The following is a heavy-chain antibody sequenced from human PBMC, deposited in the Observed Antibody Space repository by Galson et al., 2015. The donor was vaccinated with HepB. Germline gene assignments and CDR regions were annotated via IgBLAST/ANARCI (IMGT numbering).Heavy chain of an antibody. CDR2: VSSYNGNS. Sequence: SVTVSCKAFGYTFTNYDIIWVRQAPGQGLEWMGWVSSYNGNSNSAQKLQGRFSMTTDTSTNTTYMELRGLRSDDTAVYYCARDGNYHGMDVWGQGTTVTVSS. CDR3: ARDGNYHGMDV. V-gene: IGHV1-18*04. CDR1: GYTFTNYD. D-gene: IGHD1-1*01. J-gene: IGHJ6*02.